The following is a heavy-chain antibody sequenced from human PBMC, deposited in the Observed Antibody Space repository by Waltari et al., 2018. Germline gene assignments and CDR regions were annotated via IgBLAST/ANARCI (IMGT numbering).Heavy chain of an antibody. J-gene: IGHJ4*02. CDR3: ARDPGITIFGVVIIPVYYFDY. CDR1: GYTFTSYA. D-gene: IGHD3-3*01. Sequence: QVQLVQSGAEVKKPGASVKVSCKASGYTFTSYAMHWVRQAPGQRLEWMGWINAGNGNTKYSQEFQGRVTITRDTSASTAYMELSSLRSEDMAVYYCARDPGITIFGVVIIPVYYFDYLGQGTLVTVSS. V-gene: IGHV1-3*03. CDR2: INAGNGNT.